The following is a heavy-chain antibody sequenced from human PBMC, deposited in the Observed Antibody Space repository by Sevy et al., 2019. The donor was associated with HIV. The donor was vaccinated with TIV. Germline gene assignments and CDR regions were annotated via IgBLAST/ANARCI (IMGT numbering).Heavy chain of an antibody. CDR2: IIPIFGTA. Sequence: AYVKVSCKASGGTFSSYAISWVRQAPGQGLEWMGGIIPIFGTANYAQKFQGRVTITADESTSTAYMELSSLRSEDTAVYYCARDLERGYSHRTSGDAFDIWGQGTMVTVSS. CDR3: ARDLERGYSHRTSGDAFDI. CDR1: GGTFSSYA. V-gene: IGHV1-69*01. J-gene: IGHJ3*02. D-gene: IGHD5-18*01.